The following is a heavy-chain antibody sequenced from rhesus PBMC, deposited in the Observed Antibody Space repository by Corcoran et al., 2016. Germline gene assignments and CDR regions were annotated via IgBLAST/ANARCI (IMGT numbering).Heavy chain of an antibody. CDR3: ARRRDYFDY. Sequence: QVTLKESGPALVKPTQTLTLTCTFSGFSISTSGMGVGWIRQPPGKALEWLALIYWDNDKYYSTSLKSRLTISKYTSKNQVVLTMTNMDPVDTATYYCARRRDYFDYWGQGVLVTVSS. J-gene: IGHJ4*01. CDR2: IYWDNDK. CDR1: GFSISTSGMG. V-gene: IGHV2-174*01.